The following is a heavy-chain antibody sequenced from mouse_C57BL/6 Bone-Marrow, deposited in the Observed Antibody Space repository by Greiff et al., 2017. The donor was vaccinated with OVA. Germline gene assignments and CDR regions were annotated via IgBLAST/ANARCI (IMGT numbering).Heavy chain of an antibody. CDR2: IDPSDSYT. D-gene: IGHD1-1*01. CDR3: ASYYAGYFDV. J-gene: IGHJ1*03. V-gene: IGHV1-59*01. Sequence: QVQLQQSGAELVRPGTSVKLSCKASGYTFTSYWMHWVKQRPGQGLEWIGVIDPSDSYTNYNQKFKGKATLTVDTSSSTAYMQLSSLTSKDSAVYYCASYYAGYFDVWGTGTTVTVSS. CDR1: GYTFTSYW.